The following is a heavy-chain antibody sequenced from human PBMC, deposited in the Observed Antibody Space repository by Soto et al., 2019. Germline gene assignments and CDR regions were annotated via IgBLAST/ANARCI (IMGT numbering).Heavy chain of an antibody. CDR3: ARPLYSYGPMDV. CDR1: GGPVSSGSYY. D-gene: IGHD5-18*01. Sequence: SETLSLTCTVSGGPVSSGSYYWIWIRQPPGKGLEWIGYIYYSGSTNYNPSLKSRVTISVDTSKNQFSLKLSSVTAADTAVYYCARPLYSYGPMDVWGQGTTVT. J-gene: IGHJ6*02. V-gene: IGHV4-61*01. CDR2: IYYSGST.